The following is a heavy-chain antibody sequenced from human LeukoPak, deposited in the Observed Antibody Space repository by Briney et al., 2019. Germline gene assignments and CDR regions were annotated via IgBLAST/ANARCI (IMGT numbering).Heavy chain of an antibody. Sequence: GGSLRLSCAASGFAFSNYAMHWVRQTPGKGLEWVAVISSDVSNKYYADSVKGRFTISRDNSKNTLYLQMNSLRAEDTAVYYCARAQSGFWSGYCFDYWGQGTLVTVSS. CDR3: ARAQSGFWSGYCFDY. CDR2: ISSDVSNK. V-gene: IGHV3-30*03. CDR1: GFAFSNYA. J-gene: IGHJ4*02. D-gene: IGHD3-3*01.